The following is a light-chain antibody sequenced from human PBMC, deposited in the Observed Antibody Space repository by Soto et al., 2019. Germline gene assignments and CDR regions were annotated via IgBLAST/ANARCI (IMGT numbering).Light chain of an antibody. CDR3: QQYNNCPLT. J-gene: IGKJ4*01. V-gene: IGKV3-15*01. CDR1: QSVSSN. Sequence: EIVMMQSPATLSVSPGERATLSCRASQSVSSNLAWYQQKPGQAPRLLIYGVSTRATGIPAKFSGSGSETEFTLTISSLHAEDFAVYYCQQYNNCPLTFGGGTKVEIK. CDR2: GVS.